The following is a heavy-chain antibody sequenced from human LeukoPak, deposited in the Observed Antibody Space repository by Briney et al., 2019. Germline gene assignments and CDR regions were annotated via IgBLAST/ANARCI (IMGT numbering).Heavy chain of an antibody. J-gene: IGHJ4*02. Sequence: PGGSLRLSCAASGFTFNNYVMSWVRRAPGEGLEWVSFVSGSGDSTYYADSVKGRVTISRDNTKNTLYLQMNSLRVDDTAVYYCATYTGAIGYWGQGTLVTVSS. CDR3: ATYTGAIGY. D-gene: IGHD1-26*01. CDR1: GFTFNNYV. CDR2: VSGSGDST. V-gene: IGHV3-23*01.